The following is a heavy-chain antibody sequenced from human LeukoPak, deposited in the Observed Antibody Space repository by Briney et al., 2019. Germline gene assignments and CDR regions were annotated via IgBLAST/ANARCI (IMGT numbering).Heavy chain of an antibody. CDR3: ARVLPQGPYYYHGTDV. D-gene: IGHD5-18*01. CDR2: ISPYNGNT. CDR1: GYTFTNYG. J-gene: IGHJ6*02. Sequence: ASVKVSCKASGYTFTNYGIVWVRQAPGQGLEWMGWISPYNGNTNYADNLQDRVTMTTDTSTSTAYMELRSLRSDDTAVYYCARVLPQGPYYYHGTDVWGQGTTVTVSS. V-gene: IGHV1-18*01.